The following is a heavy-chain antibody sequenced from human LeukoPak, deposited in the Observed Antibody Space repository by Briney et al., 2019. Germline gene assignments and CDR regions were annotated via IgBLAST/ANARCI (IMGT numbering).Heavy chain of an antibody. D-gene: IGHD3-10*02. V-gene: IGHV4-61*02. J-gene: IGHJ6*03. CDR1: GGSISSGSYY. Sequence: SETLSLTCTVSGGSISSGSYYWSWIRQPAGKGLVWIGRIYTSGSTNYNPSLKSRVTISVDTSKNQFSLKLSSVTAADTAVYYCARSRFGELLAYYYYMDVWGKGTTVTISS. CDR2: IYTSGST. CDR3: ARSRFGELLAYYYYMDV.